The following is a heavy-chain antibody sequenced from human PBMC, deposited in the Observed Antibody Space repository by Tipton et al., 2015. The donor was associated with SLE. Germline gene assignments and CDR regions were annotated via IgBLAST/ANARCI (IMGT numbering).Heavy chain of an antibody. D-gene: IGHD3-10*01. J-gene: IGHJ4*02. Sequence: TLSLTCTVSGGSISSYYWSWIRRPPGKGLEWIGYIYYSGSTNYNPSLKSRVTISVDTSKNQFSLKLSSVTAADTAVYYCARDRGSGFDYWGQGTLVTVSS. CDR1: GGSISSYY. CDR2: IYYSGST. CDR3: ARDRGSGFDY. V-gene: IGHV4-59*01.